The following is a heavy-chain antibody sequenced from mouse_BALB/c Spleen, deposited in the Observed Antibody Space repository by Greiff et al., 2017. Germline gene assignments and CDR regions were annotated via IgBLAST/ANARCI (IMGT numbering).Heavy chain of an antibody. CDR3: NARMITSIDY. J-gene: IGHJ2*01. D-gene: IGHD2-4*01. CDR1: GFNITDYY. Sequence: EVKLVESGAELVRSGASVKLSCTASGFNITDYYMHWVKQRPEQGLEWIGWIDPENGDTEYAPKFQGKATMTADTSSNTAYLQLSSLTSEDTAVYYCNARMITSIDYWGQGTTLTVSS. V-gene: IGHV14-4*02. CDR2: IDPENGDT.